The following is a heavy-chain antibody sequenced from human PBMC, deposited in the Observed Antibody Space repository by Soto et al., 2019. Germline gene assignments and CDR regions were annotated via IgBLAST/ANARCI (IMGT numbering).Heavy chain of an antibody. CDR3: ATLHYGDPAR. J-gene: IGHJ4*02. CDR1: GYTFTSYD. Sequence: QVQLVQSGAEVKKPGASVKVSCKASGYTFTSYDINWVRQATGQGLEWMGWMNPHSGNTGYAQKFQGRVPMTWNPSIRTAYMELSSMRSEDTAVYYCATLHYGDPARWGQGTLVTVSS. V-gene: IGHV1-8*01. D-gene: IGHD4-17*01. CDR2: MNPHSGNT.